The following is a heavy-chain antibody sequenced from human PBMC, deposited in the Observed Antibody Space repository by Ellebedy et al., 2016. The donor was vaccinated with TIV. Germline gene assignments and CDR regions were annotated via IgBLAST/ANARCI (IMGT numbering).Heavy chain of an antibody. CDR2: ISWNSGTI. CDR3: AKDLRSTQDDGFDI. Sequence: GGSLRLSXAASGFTFDDYAFHWVRQAPGKGLEWVSGISWNSGTIDYADSVKGRFTISRDNAKNAPYLQMNSLRAEDTALYYCAKDLRSTQDDGFDIWGQGTMVTVSS. CDR1: GFTFDDYA. J-gene: IGHJ3*02. V-gene: IGHV3-9*01.